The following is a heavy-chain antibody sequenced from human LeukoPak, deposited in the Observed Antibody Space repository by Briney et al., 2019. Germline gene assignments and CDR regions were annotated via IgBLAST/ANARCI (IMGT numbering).Heavy chain of an antibody. V-gene: IGHV4-59*08. D-gene: IGHD3-10*01. CDR2: IYFSGST. CDR3: ARTNPMVRGVIISPYYYYGMDV. Sequence: PSETLSLTCTVSGGSINSYYWSWIRQPPGKGLEWIGYIYFSGSTNYNPSLKSRVTISVDTPKNQFSLKLSSVTAADTAVYYCARTNPMVRGVIISPYYYYGMDVWGQGTTVTVSS. J-gene: IGHJ6*02. CDR1: GGSINSYY.